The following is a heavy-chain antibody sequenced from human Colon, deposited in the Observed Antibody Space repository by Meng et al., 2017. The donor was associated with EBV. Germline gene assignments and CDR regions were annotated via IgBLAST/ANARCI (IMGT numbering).Heavy chain of an antibody. D-gene: IGHD6-19*01. CDR1: GGAFRGYY. V-gene: IGHV4-34*01. CDR2: IKYSGNT. CDR3: ARRLAALDY. Sequence: QVLLQQWGAGRLRPSATLSLSCAVYGGAFRGYYWTWIRQPPGEGLEWVAEIKYSGNTNYSPSLKSRVTISIDTSKNQFSLKLSSVTAADTAIYYCARRLAALDYWGQGTLVTVSS. J-gene: IGHJ4*02.